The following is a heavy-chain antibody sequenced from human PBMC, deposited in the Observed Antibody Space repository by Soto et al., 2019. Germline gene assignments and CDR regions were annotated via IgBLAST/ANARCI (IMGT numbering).Heavy chain of an antibody. V-gene: IGHV4-31*03. J-gene: IGHJ4*02. CDR1: GASIRSGGYY. CDR3: ARIEMASIK. CDR2: IYYTGST. Sequence: QVQMQESGPGLVKPSQTLSLTCSVSGASIRSGGYYWSWLRQSPGMGLEWIGHIYYTGSTFYSPSLKSRLTISLDTSKNQFSLDLRSVTAADTAMYYCARIEMASIKWGRGTLVTVAS.